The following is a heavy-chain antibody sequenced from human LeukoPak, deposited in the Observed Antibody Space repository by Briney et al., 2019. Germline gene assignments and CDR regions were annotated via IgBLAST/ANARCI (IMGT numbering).Heavy chain of an antibody. CDR2: IYYSGST. J-gene: IGHJ4*02. CDR1: GGSISSYY. D-gene: IGHD2-8*01. V-gene: IGHV4-59*01. CDR3: ARDNGKSSRYYFDY. Sequence: SETLSLTCTVSGGSISSYYWSWIRQPPGKGLEWIGYIYYSGSTNYNPSLKSRVTISVDTSKNQFSLKLSSVTAAHTAVYYCARDNGKSSRYYFDYWGQGTLVTVSS.